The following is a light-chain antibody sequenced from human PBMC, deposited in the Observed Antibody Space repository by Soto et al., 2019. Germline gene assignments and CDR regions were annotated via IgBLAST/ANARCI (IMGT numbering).Light chain of an antibody. J-gene: IGKJ4*01. CDR1: RSVNNF. V-gene: IGKV3-11*01. Sequence: EIVLTQSPVTLSLSPGERATLSCRSSRSVNNFVAWYQEKPGHAPSLLIYDASNRASDIPDRFSGSGSGKVFTLTISILEPEDVAVYYCHERAGWPPTFGGGTRVEIK. CDR3: HERAGWPPT. CDR2: DAS.